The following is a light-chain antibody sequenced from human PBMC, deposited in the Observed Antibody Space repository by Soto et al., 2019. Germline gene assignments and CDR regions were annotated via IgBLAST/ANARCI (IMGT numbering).Light chain of an antibody. J-gene: IGKJ1*01. CDR3: QQYGSSPPRT. Sequence: ELVLTQSPGILSWCPRAPAXLTCKPSQSVSNDFLAWYQQKPGQAPRLLIYGASTRAADVPDRFSGSGSGADFTLSISRLEPEDFAVYYCQQYGSSPPRTFGQGTKVDIK. CDR2: GAS. V-gene: IGKV3-20*01. CDR1: QSVSNDF.